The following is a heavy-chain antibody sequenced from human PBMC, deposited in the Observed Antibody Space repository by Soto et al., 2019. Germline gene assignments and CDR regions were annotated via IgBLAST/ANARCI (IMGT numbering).Heavy chain of an antibody. V-gene: IGHV1-18*01. CDR3: ARAAGITTVRVVAPYYYYYMDV. CDR1: GYTFTSYG. J-gene: IGHJ6*03. Sequence: ASVKVSCKASGYTFTSYGISWVRQAPGQGLERMGWISAYNGNTNYAQKLQGRVTMTTDTSTSTAYMELRSLRSDDTAVYYCARAAGITTVRVVAPYYYYYMDVWGKGTTVTVSS. D-gene: IGHD3-10*01. CDR2: ISAYNGNT.